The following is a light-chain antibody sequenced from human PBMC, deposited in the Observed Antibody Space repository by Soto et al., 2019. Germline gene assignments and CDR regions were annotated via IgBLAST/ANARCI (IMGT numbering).Light chain of an antibody. CDR2: GAS. Sequence: RVMTQSPATLSLSPGERATLSCRASQSVSTNVAWYQQKPGQAPRLLIYGASTRVTDIPARFSGSGSGTDFTLTISSLQSEDFAVYYCQQYNNWPPWTFGQGTKV. J-gene: IGKJ1*01. CDR1: QSVSTN. CDR3: QQYNNWPPWT. V-gene: IGKV3-15*01.